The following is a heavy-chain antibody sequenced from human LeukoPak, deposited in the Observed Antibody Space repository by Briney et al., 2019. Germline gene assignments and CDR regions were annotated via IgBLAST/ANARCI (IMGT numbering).Heavy chain of an antibody. CDR1: GYTFTLYY. J-gene: IGHJ4*02. CDR3: ARDRAGGIAVAGDY. Sequence: GASVKVSCKTSGYTFTLYYVHWVRQAPGQGSEWMGFINPNSGTSKYVQKFQDRVTMTRDTSINTVYMELSGLRSDDTAVYYCARDRAGGIAVAGDYWGQGTLVTVSS. D-gene: IGHD6-19*01. CDR2: INPNSGTS. V-gene: IGHV1-2*02.